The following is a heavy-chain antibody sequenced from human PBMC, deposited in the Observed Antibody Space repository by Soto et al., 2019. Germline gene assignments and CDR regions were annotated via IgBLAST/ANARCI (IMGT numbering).Heavy chain of an antibody. J-gene: IGHJ6*02. CDR3: ERDPPATMTGMPG. V-gene: IGHV3-53*01. CDR1: GFTVSSNY. D-gene: IGHD2-2*01. CDR2: IYSGGST. Sequence: PGGSMRLSFAASGFTVSSNYMSWFRQAPGKGLEWVSVIYSGGSTYYADSVRGRFTISRDNSKNTLYLQMKSLRAEDTAVYYCERDPPATMTGMPGWGHGNTVTVS.